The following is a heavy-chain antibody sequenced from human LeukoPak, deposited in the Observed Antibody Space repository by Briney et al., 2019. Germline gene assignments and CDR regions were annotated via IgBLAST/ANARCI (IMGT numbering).Heavy chain of an antibody. D-gene: IGHD3-9*01. J-gene: IGHJ4*02. V-gene: IGHV3-11*06. CDR2: ISSSSSYT. CDR1: GFTFSDYY. Sequence: GGSLRLSCAASGFTFSDYYMSWIRQAPGKGLEWVSYISSSSSYTNYADSVEGRFTISRDNAKNSLYLQMNSLRAEDTAVYYCAGYVRRDILPWGQGTLVTVSS. CDR3: AGYVRRDILP.